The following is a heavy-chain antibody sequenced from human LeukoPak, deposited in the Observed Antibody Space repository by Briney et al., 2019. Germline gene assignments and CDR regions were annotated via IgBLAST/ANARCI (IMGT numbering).Heavy chain of an antibody. CDR2: INHSGST. V-gene: IGHV4-34*01. J-gene: IGHJ4*02. D-gene: IGHD4-11*01. CDR3: ARTDYRE. CDR1: GVSFSDYY. Sequence: SETLSLTCAVYGVSFSDYYWSWIRQPPGKGLEWIGEINHSGSTNYNPSLKSRVTISVDTSKIQFSLKLSSVTAADTAVYYCARTDYREWGQGTLVTVSS.